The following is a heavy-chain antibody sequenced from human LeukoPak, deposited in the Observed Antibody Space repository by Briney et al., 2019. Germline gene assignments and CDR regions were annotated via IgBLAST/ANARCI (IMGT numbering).Heavy chain of an antibody. CDR3: ARDHSHYDSSGYFGL. J-gene: IGHJ4*02. CDR1: GFTFTSYA. V-gene: IGHV3-30*01. Sequence: GRPLRLSCAASGFTFTSYAMRWVRQAPGKRLEWVSLISYDGSKYYSADSVKGRFTISRDNSKNTLYLQMNSLRAEDTAVYYCARDHSHYDSSGYFGLWGQGALVTVSS. CDR2: ISYDGSKY. D-gene: IGHD3-22*01.